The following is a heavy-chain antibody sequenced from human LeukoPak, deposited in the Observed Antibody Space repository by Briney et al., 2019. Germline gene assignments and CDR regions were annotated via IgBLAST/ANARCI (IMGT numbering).Heavy chain of an antibody. V-gene: IGHV3-30-3*01. Sequence: QSGGSLRLSCAASGFTFSSYAMHWVRQAPGKGLEWVAVISYDGSNKYYADSVKGRFTISRDNSKNTLYLQMNSLRAEDTAVYYCARDLGDDSYGPDYYYYGMDVWGQGTTVTVSS. CDR2: ISYDGSNK. D-gene: IGHD5-18*01. CDR3: ARDLGDDSYGPDYYYYGMDV. CDR1: GFTFSSYA. J-gene: IGHJ6*02.